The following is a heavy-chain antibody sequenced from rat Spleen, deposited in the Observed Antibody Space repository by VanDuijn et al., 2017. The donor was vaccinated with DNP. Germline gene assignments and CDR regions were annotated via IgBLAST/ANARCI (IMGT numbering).Heavy chain of an antibody. J-gene: IGHJ1*01. CDR1: SYSITSNY. CDR3: ARYRITTYYYFDL. V-gene: IGHV3-1*01. CDR2: ISYSGIT. Sequence: VQLQESGPGLVKPSQSLSLTCSVTSYSITSNYWGWIRKFPGNKMEWMAYISYSGITGYNPSLKSRISITRDTSKNQFFLQLNSVTTEDTATYYCARYRITTYYYFDLWGPGTMVTVSS. D-gene: IGHD1-10*01.